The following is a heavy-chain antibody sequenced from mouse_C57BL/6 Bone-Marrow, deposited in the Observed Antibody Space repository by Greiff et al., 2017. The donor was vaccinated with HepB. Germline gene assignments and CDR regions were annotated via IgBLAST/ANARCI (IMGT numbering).Heavy chain of an antibody. Sequence: VQLQQSGPELVKPGASVKIPCKASGYTFTDYNMDWVKQSHGKSLEWIGDINPNNGGTIYNQKFKGKATLTVDKSSSTAYMELRSLTSEDTAVYYCARALYYGSSYWFAYWGQGTLVTVSA. D-gene: IGHD1-1*01. J-gene: IGHJ3*01. V-gene: IGHV1-18*01. CDR3: ARALYYGSSYWFAY. CDR2: INPNNGGT. CDR1: GYTFTDYN.